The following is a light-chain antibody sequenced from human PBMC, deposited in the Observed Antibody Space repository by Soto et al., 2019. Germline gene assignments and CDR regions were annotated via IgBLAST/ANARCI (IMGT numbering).Light chain of an antibody. V-gene: IGKV1-9*01. CDR1: QDIKTY. CDR3: QHLNNYPPCT. CDR2: GTF. J-gene: IGKJ3*01. Sequence: IQLTQSPSSLSASVGDRVSITCRASQDIKTYLAWYQQKQGKAPKLLISGTFTLQSGVTSRFNGSGSGTDFTLTISRLQPEDFATYYCQHLNNYPPCTFRPGTKVD.